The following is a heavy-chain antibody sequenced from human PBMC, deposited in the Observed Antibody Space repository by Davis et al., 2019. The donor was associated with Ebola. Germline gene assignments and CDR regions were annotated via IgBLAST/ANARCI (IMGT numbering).Heavy chain of an antibody. CDR2: INPSGGST. CDR3: ARAARGNYYFDY. CDR1: GYTFANYY. V-gene: IGHV1-46*01. D-gene: IGHD3-10*01. Sequence: AASVKVSCKASGYTFANYYIHWVRQAPGQGLEWMGIINPSGGSTSYAQKFQGRVTMTRDTSTSTVYMELSSLRSEDTAVYYCARAARGNYYFDYWGQGTLVTVSS. J-gene: IGHJ4*02.